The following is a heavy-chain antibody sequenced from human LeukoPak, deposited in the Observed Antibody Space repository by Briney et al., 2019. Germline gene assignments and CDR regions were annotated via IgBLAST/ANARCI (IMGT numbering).Heavy chain of an antibody. D-gene: IGHD5-18*01. CDR3: ARAPRGYSSDY. CDR2: MYYGGNS. CDR1: GGSTSVNY. Sequence: PSETLSLTCTVSGGSTSVNYWSWIRQPPGKGLEWIGYMYYGGNSSYNPSLKSRVTISIDTSKNQFSLRLNSVTAADTAVYYCARAPRGYSSDYWGQGTLVTVSS. J-gene: IGHJ4*02. V-gene: IGHV4-59*01.